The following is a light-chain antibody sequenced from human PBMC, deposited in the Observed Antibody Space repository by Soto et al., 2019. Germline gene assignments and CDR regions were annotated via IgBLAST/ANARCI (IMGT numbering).Light chain of an antibody. CDR3: SSYAGSNNV. CDR1: SSDVGGYNY. CDR2: EVS. Sequence: QSVLPQPPSASGSPGQSVTISCTVTSSDVGGYNYVSWYQQHPGKAPKLMIYEVSKRPSGVPDRFSGSKSGNTASLTVSGLQAEDEADYYCSSYAGSNNVFGTGTKVTVL. V-gene: IGLV2-8*01. J-gene: IGLJ1*01.